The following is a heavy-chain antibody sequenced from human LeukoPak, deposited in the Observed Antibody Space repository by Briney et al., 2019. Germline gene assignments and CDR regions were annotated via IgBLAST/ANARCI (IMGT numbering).Heavy chain of an antibody. CDR3: TRENGAFCTFGF. V-gene: IGHV4-4*02. CDR1: GGSITTPNF. Sequence: PSETLSLTCGASGGSITTPNFSSWVRQAPGQGLEWIGEISLSGLTNYNSSLSSRVTISLDRAKNHLSLNLRSVTAADTAIYYCTRENGAFCTFGFWGQGTVVTVSS. CDR2: ISLSGLT. D-gene: IGHD2-8*01. J-gene: IGHJ4*02.